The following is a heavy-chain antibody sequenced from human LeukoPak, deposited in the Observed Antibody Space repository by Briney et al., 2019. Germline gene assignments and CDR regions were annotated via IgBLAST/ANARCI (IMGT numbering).Heavy chain of an antibody. CDR1: GGTFSSYA. CDR3: ARPSGSYWDDAFDI. D-gene: IGHD1-26*01. CDR2: IIPIFGTA. V-gene: IGHV1-69*06. J-gene: IGHJ3*02. Sequence: ASVKVSCKASGGTFSSYAISWVRQAPGQGLEWMGGIIPIFGTANYAQKFQGRVTITADKSTSTAYMELSSLRSEDTAVYYCARPSGSYWDDAFDIWGQGTMVTVSS.